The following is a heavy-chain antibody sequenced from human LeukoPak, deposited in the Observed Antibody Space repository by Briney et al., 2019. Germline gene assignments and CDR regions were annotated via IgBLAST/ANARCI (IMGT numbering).Heavy chain of an antibody. V-gene: IGHV3-21*01. CDR3: ARDRGSGWHTFDY. CDR2: ISSSSTYM. CDR1: GFTFSSYY. D-gene: IGHD6-19*01. Sequence: GGSLRLSCAASGFTFSSYYMSWVRLAPGKGLEWVSSISSSSTYMFYADSVRGRFTISRDNAKNSLYLQMNSLRAEDTAVYYCARDRGSGWHTFDYWGQGTLVTVSS. J-gene: IGHJ4*02.